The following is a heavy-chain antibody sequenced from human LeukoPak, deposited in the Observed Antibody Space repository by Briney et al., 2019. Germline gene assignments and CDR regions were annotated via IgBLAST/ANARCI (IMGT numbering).Heavy chain of an antibody. CDR3: ARGSGFADTYYYDSSGYYLSDY. V-gene: IGHV3-20*04. CDR2: INWNGGST. Sequence: GGSLRLSCAASGFTFDDYGMSWVRQAPGKGLEWVSGINWNGGSTGYADSVKGRFTISRDNAKNSLYLQMNSLRAEDTASYYCARGSGFADTYYYDSSGYYLSDYWGQGTLVTVSS. D-gene: IGHD3-22*01. CDR1: GFTFDDYG. J-gene: IGHJ4*02.